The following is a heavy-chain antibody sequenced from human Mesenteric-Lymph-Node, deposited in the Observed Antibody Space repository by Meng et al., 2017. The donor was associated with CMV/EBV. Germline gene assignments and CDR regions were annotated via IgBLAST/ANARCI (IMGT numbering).Heavy chain of an antibody. J-gene: IGHJ6*02. V-gene: IGHV1-69*05. CDR3: ARGGDGYNYYYGMDV. Sequence: SVKVSCKASGDTFSSYAISWVRQAPGQGLEWMGGIISIFGTTNYAQKFQGRVTITTDESTSTAYMELNSLRFEDTAVYYCARGGDGYNYYYGMDVWGLGTTVTVSS. D-gene: IGHD5-24*01. CDR2: IISIFGTT. CDR1: GDTFSSYA.